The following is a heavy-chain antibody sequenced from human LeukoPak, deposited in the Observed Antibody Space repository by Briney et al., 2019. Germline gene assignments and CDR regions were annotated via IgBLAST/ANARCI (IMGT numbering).Heavy chain of an antibody. CDR1: GFTFSSYA. CDR2: ISGSGGST. J-gene: IGHJ3*02. D-gene: IGHD6-13*01. Sequence: GGSLRLSCAASGFTFSSYAMTWVRQAPGKGLEWVSAISGSGGSTYYSDSVKGRFIISRDNSKNTLYLQMNSLRAEDTAVYYCAKGFSSSQTRGPFDIWGQGTMVTVSS. CDR3: AKGFSSSQTRGPFDI. V-gene: IGHV3-23*01.